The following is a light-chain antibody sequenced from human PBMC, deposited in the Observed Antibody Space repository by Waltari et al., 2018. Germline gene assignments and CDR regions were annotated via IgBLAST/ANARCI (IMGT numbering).Light chain of an antibody. CDR2: AAS. Sequence: TQLTQSPSSLAASVGDRVTIPCRTSQVILGYLPGYQQKPGKAPKLLIYAASTLQSGVPSRCSGSGSGMDFNITISSLQPEDFATYYCQQLKSYPITFGGGTKVEIK. CDR1: QVILGY. CDR3: QQLKSYPIT. J-gene: IGKJ4*01. V-gene: IGKV1-9*01.